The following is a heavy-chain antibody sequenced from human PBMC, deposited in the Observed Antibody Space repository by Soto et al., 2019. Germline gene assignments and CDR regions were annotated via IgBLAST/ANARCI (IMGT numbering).Heavy chain of an antibody. Sequence: GGSLRLSCAASGFTFSSYAMSWVRQAPGKGLEWVSAISGSGGSTYYADSVKGRFTISRDNSKNTLYLQMNSLRAEDTAVYYCASRGVNWYFYLWGRGTLVTVSS. CDR2: ISGSGGST. J-gene: IGHJ2*01. D-gene: IGHD2-8*01. V-gene: IGHV3-23*01. CDR1: GFTFSSYA. CDR3: ASRGVNWYFYL.